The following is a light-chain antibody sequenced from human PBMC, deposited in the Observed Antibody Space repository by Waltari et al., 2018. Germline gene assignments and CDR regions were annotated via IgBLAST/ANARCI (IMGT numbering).Light chain of an antibody. V-gene: IGKV3-15*01. Sequence: ERVMMQSPVFLTASPGERATLSCTASQNINNNLAWYQQKPGQPPRLLIYSASTRATGIPARFSGSGSGTQFTLTISSLQSEDFAVYFCQQYNAWPLTFGPGTKVHIK. CDR1: QNINNN. CDR3: QQYNAWPLT. J-gene: IGKJ3*01. CDR2: SAS.